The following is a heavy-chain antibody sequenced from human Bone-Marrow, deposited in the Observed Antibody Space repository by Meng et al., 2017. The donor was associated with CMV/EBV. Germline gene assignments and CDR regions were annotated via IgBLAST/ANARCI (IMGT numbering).Heavy chain of an antibody. D-gene: IGHD1-1*01. V-gene: IGHV3-74*01. CDR1: GFTFSSYW. Sequence: LCCEVSGFTFSSYWRHWGRQVPGEGLVWVSRINTDGSTTNYADSGEGRFTISRDNARNTLYLQMNSLRVEDTAVYYCARDLGGRGGYWGQGTLVTVSS. CDR2: INTDGSTT. CDR3: ARDLGGRGGY. J-gene: IGHJ4*02.